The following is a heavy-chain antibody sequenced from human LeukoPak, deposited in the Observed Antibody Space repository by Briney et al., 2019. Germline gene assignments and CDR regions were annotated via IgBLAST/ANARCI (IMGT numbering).Heavy chain of an antibody. Sequence: GASVNVSCKASGYTFTVYYMHWVRQAPGQGLEWMGWINPNSGGTNYAQKFQGRVTMTRDTSISTAYMELSRLRSDDTAVYYCARVVLMVYAITIDYWGQGTLVTVSS. CDR2: INPNSGGT. CDR1: GYTFTVYY. V-gene: IGHV1-2*02. J-gene: IGHJ4*02. CDR3: ARVVLMVYAITIDY. D-gene: IGHD2-8*01.